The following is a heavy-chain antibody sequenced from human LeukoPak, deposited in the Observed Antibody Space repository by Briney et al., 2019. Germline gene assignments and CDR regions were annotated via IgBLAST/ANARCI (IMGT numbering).Heavy chain of an antibody. CDR1: GDTFTGYY. J-gene: IGHJ4*02. V-gene: IGHV1-2*02. D-gene: IGHD2-2*01. CDR3: ARANPLYCSSTTCLFDY. Sequence: ASVRLSCKASGDTFTGYYMHWVRQAPGPGFEWMGWINPNSGGTNYAQKFQGRVTMTRDTSISTAHMELSRLRSDDTAVYYCARANPLYCSSTTCLFDYGGQGTLGTVS. CDR2: INPNSGGT.